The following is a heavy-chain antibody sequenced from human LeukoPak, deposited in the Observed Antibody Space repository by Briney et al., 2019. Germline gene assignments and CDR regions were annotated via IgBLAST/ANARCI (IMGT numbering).Heavy chain of an antibody. CDR2: GSTSGST. CDR1: GASISSYY. Sequence: SQTLSLTCTVSGASISSYYWSWIRQPAGKGLGWIGRGSTSGSTNYNPSLKSRVTMSVETSKNQFSLRLSSVTAADTAVYYCARDSYFGSGNYYIDYWGQGTLVTVSS. V-gene: IGHV4-4*07. D-gene: IGHD3-10*01. CDR3: ARDSYFGSGNYYIDY. J-gene: IGHJ4*02.